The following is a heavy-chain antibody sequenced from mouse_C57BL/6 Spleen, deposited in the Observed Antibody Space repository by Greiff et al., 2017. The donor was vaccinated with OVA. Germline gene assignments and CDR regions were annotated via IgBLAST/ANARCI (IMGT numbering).Heavy chain of an antibody. CDR1: GYTFTDYE. D-gene: IGHD1-1*01. J-gene: IGHJ1*03. CDR3: TRRGSQYFDV. CDR2: IDPETGGT. Sequence: QVQLQQSGAELVRPGASVTLSCKASGYTFTDYEMHWVKQTPVHGLEWIGAIDPETGGTAYNQKFKGKAILTADKSSSTAYMELRSLTSEDSAVYYCTRRGSQYFDVWGTGTTVTVSS. V-gene: IGHV1-15*01.